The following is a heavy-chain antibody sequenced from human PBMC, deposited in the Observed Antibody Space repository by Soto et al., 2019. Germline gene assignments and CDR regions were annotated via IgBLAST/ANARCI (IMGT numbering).Heavy chain of an antibody. J-gene: IGHJ4*01. D-gene: IGHD5-18*01. CDR2: INPRDGSP. Sequence: GASVMVSWTASGYTFASYYVHWVRQAPGQGPEWMGVINPRDGSPRYAQKFQGSVTITRXTXXSXXXMXLRXLKSEDTAVYYCARGVVDTALVALYFDYWG. V-gene: IGHV1-46*01. CDR3: ARGVVDTALVALYFDY. CDR1: GYTFASYY.